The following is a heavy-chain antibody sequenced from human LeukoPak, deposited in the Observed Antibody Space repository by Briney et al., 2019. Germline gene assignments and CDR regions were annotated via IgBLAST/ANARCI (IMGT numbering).Heavy chain of an antibody. Sequence: GESLRLSCAASGFTFSSYAMSWVRQAPGKGLEWVSAISGSGGSTYYADSVKGRFTISRDNSKNTLYLPMNSLRAEDTAVYYCAKGMLHYGGAFDIWGRGTMVTVSS. CDR3: AKGMLHYGGAFDI. CDR2: ISGSGGST. J-gene: IGHJ3*02. D-gene: IGHD4-17*01. CDR1: GFTFSSYA. V-gene: IGHV3-23*01.